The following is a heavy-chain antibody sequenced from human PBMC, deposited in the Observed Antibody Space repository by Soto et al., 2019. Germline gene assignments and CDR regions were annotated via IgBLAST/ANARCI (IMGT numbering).Heavy chain of an antibody. V-gene: IGHV3-23*01. CDR3: AKGSIVLVPAAKYYFDY. J-gene: IGHJ4*02. CDR1: GFTFSSYA. CDR2: ISGSGGST. D-gene: IGHD2-2*01. Sequence: HPGGSLRLSCAASGFTFSSYAMSWVRQAPGKGLEWVSAISGSGGSTYYADSVKGRFTISRDNSKNTLYLQMNSLRAEDTAVYYCAKGSIVLVPAAKYYFDYWGQGTLVTVSS.